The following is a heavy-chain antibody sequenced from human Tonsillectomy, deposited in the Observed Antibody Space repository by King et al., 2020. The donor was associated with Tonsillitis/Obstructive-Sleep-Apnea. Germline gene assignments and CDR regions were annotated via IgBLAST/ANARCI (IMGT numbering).Heavy chain of an antibody. D-gene: IGHD4-11*01. V-gene: IGHV3-13*01. J-gene: IGHJ6*04. Sequence: VQLVESGGGLVQPGGSLRLSCAASGFTFSSYDMHWVGQATGKGLEWVSAIGTAGDTYYPGSVKGRFTISRENAKNSLYLQMNSLRAGDTAVYYCARVHSNYDGVDVWGKGTTVTVSS. CDR1: GFTFSSYD. CDR2: IGTAGDT. CDR3: ARVHSNYDGVDV.